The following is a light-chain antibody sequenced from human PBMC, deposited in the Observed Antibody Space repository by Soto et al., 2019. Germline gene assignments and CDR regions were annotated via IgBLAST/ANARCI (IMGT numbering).Light chain of an antibody. CDR1: SSNIGKSY. J-gene: IGLJ3*02. CDR3: ASWDDSLSAWL. CDR2: TDN. Sequence: QSVLTQPPSASGTPGQKVTISCSGSSSNIGKSYVYWYRQLPGTAPKLLIYTDNQRPSGVPDRFSRSKSGTSASLAISGLRSEDDADYYCASWDDSLSAWLFGGGTKLTVL. V-gene: IGLV1-47*02.